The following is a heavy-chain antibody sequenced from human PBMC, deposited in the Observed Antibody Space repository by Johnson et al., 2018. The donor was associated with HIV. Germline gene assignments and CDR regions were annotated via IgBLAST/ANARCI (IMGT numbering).Heavy chain of an antibody. CDR3: AARIAVADDDAFDI. D-gene: IGHD6-19*01. CDR2: ISSSGSTI. J-gene: IGHJ3*02. Sequence: QVQLVESGGGLVKPGGSLRLSCAASGFTFSDYYMSWIRQAPGKGLEWVSYISSSGSTIYYADSVKGRFPISRDNSKNTLYLQMNSLRAEDTAVYYCAARIAVADDDAFDIWGQGTMVTVSS. CDR1: GFTFSDYY. V-gene: IGHV3-11*04.